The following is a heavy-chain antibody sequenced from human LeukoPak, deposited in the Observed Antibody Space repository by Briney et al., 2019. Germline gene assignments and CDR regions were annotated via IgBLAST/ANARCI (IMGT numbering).Heavy chain of an antibody. J-gene: IGHJ4*02. CDR3: ARDRRYNWNWSLWY. Sequence: ASVKVSCKASGYTFTGYYMHWVRQAPGQGLEWMGRINPNSGGTNYAQKFRGRVTMTRDTSISTAYMELSRLRSDDTAVYYCARDRRYNWNWSLWYWGQGTLVTVSS. V-gene: IGHV1-2*06. D-gene: IGHD1-7*01. CDR2: INPNSGGT. CDR1: GYTFTGYY.